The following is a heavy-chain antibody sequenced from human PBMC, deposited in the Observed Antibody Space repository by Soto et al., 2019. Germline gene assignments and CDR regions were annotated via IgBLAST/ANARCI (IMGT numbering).Heavy chain of an antibody. J-gene: IGHJ4*02. V-gene: IGHV3-53*01. Sequence: QPVGSLRLSCSVAGFTVSDSVSWVRQAPGKGLECVSFIHSDGSTHYTDSVRGRFTISRDNSKNTLYLQMDRLRVDDTAVYFCARDASGPFDYWGQGTLVTVSS. CDR3: ARDASGPFDY. D-gene: IGHD6-19*01. CDR2: IHSDGST. CDR1: GFTVSDS.